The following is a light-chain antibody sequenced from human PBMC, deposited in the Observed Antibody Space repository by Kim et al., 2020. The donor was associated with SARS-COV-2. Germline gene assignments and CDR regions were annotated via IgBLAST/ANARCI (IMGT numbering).Light chain of an antibody. V-gene: IGKV2-30*02. CDR3: MQGTHWPRT. Sequence: DVVMTQSPLSLPVTLGQPASISCRSSQSLVRSDGNTWLSWFQQRPGQSPRRLIYKISNRDSGVPDRFSGSGSGTDFTLKISRGQAQDVVVEYCMQGTHWPRTFGEGTRVDIK. J-gene: IGKJ4*01. CDR1: QSLVRSDGNTW. CDR2: KIS.